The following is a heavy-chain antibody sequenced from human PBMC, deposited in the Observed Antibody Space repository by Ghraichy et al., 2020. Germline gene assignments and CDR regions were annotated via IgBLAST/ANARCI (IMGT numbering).Heavy chain of an antibody. CDR1: GFTFSSYS. J-gene: IGHJ4*02. CDR3: ARVVVVPAATTDY. Sequence: GGSLRLSCAASGFTFSSYSMNWVRQAPGKGLEWVSYISSSSITIYYADPVKGRFTIARDNAKNSLYLQMNSLRDEDTAVYYCARVVVVPAATTDYWGQGTLVTVSS. V-gene: IGHV3-48*02. CDR2: ISSSSITI. D-gene: IGHD2-2*01.